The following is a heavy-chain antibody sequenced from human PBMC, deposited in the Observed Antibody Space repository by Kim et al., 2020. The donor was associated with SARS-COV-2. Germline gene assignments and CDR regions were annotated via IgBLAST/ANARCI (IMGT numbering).Heavy chain of an antibody. CDR3: AKDPITAAATLAWFDP. Sequence: GGSLRLSCAASGFTFSSYAMSWVRQAPGKGLEWVSAISGSGGSTYYADSVKGRFTISRDNSKNTLYLQMNSLRAEDTAVYYCAKDPITAAATLAWFDPWGQGTLVTVSS. D-gene: IGHD6-13*01. CDR1: GFTFSSYA. V-gene: IGHV3-23*01. J-gene: IGHJ5*02. CDR2: ISGSGGST.